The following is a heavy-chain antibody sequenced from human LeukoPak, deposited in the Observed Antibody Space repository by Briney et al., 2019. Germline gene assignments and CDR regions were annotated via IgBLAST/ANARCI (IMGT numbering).Heavy chain of an antibody. CDR2: IIPIFGRA. D-gene: IGHD6-13*01. V-gene: IGHV1-69*05. J-gene: IGHJ5*02. CDR1: GGTFSSYA. CDR3: ARRAAKGRFDP. Sequence: GASVKVSCKASGGTFSSYAINWVRQAPGQGPEWMGGIIPIFGRANYAQKFQGRVTMTTDESTSTAYMELSSLRSEDTAVYYCARRAAKGRFDPWGQGTLVTVSS.